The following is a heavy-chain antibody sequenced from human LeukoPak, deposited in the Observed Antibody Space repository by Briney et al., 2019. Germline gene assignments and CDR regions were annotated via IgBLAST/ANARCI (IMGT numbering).Heavy chain of an antibody. D-gene: IGHD2-15*01. J-gene: IGHJ3*02. CDR1: GYTFTSCD. CDR3: ARDSGQGGAFDI. Sequence: ASVKVSCKASGYTFTSCDINWVRQATGQGLEWMGWMNPNSGNTGYAQKFQGRVTMTRNTSISTAYMELSSLRSEDTAVYYCARDSGQGGAFDIWGQGTMVTVSS. CDR2: MNPNSGNT. V-gene: IGHV1-8*01.